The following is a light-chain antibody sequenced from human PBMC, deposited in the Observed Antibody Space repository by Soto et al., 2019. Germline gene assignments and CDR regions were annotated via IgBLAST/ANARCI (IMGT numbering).Light chain of an antibody. V-gene: IGKV3-11*01. CDR3: QQRSNWIT. J-gene: IGKJ5*01. CDR1: QSVSRY. Sequence: ELVLPQSPATLSLSPGESDTLSGRASQSVSRYLAWYQQKAGQAPRLLIYDASYRATGIPARFSGSGPGTDFTLTISSLESEDFAVYYCQQRSNWITVGQGTRLENK. CDR2: DAS.